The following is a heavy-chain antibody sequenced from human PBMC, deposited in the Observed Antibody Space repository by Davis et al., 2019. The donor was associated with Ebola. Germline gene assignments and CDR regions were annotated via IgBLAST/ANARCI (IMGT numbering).Heavy chain of an antibody. D-gene: IGHD3-3*01. Sequence: GESLKISCAASGFTFSSYAMSWVRQAPGKGLEWVSAISGSGGSTYYADSVKGRFTISRDNSKNTLYLQMNSLRAEDTAVYYCAKESTYYDFWSGYLNWGQGTMVTVSS. CDR1: GFTFSSYA. CDR2: ISGSGGST. J-gene: IGHJ3*01. CDR3: AKESTYYDFWSGYLN. V-gene: IGHV3-23*01.